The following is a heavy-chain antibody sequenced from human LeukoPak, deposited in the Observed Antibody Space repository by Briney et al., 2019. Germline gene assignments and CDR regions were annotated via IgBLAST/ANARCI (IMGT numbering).Heavy chain of an antibody. J-gene: IGHJ5*02. D-gene: IGHD2-2*01. CDR1: GFTVSGYD. CDR2: ISASGDT. V-gene: IGHV3-13*01. Sequence: GGSLRLSCAASGFTVSGYDIHWVRQGTGKGLEWVSFISASGDTRYQDSVKGRFTISRDSVKNSFYLQMNSLRADDTAIYYCARGGCGTTSCYGDPGLDPWGQGTLVIVSS. CDR3: ARGGCGTTSCYGDPGLDP.